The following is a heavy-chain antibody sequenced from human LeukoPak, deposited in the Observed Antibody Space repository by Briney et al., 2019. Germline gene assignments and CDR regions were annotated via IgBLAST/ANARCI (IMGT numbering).Heavy chain of an antibody. CDR3: ARDTDEWYNSPGDY. CDR2: ISYDGSQK. Sequence: PPGRSLRLSCAVSGFTLNTYAMHWVRQAPGKGLEWVAIISYDGSQKCYADSLKGRFTISRDNSRNTLYLQMNGLRDDDTGMYYCARDTDEWYNSPGDYWGQGTLVTVSS. CDR1: GFTLNTYA. V-gene: IGHV3-30*04. D-gene: IGHD1-1*01. J-gene: IGHJ4*02.